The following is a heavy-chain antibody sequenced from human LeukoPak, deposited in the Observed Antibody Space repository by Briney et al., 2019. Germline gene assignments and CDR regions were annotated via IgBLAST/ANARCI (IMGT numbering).Heavy chain of an antibody. V-gene: IGHV3-9*01. CDR2: ISWNSGTI. Sequence: PGRSLRLSCAASGFTFDDYAMQWVRQAPGKGLEWVSGISWNSGTIGYADSVKGRFTISRDNAKNSLYLQMYSPRAEDTALYYCARDSISSSGAFDIWGQGTMVTVFS. D-gene: IGHD3-22*01. CDR1: GFTFDDYA. J-gene: IGHJ3*02. CDR3: ARDSISSSGAFDI.